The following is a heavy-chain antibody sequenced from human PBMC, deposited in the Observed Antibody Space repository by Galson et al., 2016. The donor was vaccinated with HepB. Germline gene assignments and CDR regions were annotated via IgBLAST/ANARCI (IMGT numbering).Heavy chain of an antibody. J-gene: IGHJ3*02. CDR2: ISGSGGST. CDR3: AKVVGRFGSGGDAFDI. V-gene: IGHV3-23*01. CDR1: GVTFGTYA. Sequence: SLRLSCAASGVTFGTYAISWVRQAPGKGLEWVSVISGSGGSTYYADSVKGRFTISRDNSKNTLYLQINSLRAEDTAVYYCAKVVGRFGSGGDAFDIWGQGTMVTVSS. D-gene: IGHD3-10*01.